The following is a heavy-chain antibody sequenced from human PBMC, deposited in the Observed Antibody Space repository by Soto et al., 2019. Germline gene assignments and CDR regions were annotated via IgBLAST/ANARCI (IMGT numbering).Heavy chain of an antibody. J-gene: IGHJ4*02. V-gene: IGHV4-59*01. CDR3: ARSDGRY. CDR1: GGSISSYY. CDR2: IYYSGST. Sequence: SETLSLTCTVSGGSISSYYWSWIRQPPGKGLEWIGYIYYSGSTNYNPPLKSRVTISVDTSKNQFSLKLSSVTAADTAVYYCARSDGRYWGQGTLVAVSS.